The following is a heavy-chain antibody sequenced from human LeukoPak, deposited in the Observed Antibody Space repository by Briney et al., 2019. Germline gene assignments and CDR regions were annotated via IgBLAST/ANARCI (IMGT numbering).Heavy chain of an antibody. J-gene: IGHJ5*02. CDR1: GYTFTSYY. CDR3: ARGLYSGSNPPRFDP. CDR2: INPSSGNT. Sequence: ASVKVSCKASGYTFTSYYMHWVRQAPGQGLEWMAIINPSSGNTNYAQKFQGRVTMTRDTSTSTVYMELSSLRSEDTAVYYCARGLYSGSNPPRFDPWGQGTLVTVSS. V-gene: IGHV1-46*01. D-gene: IGHD1-26*01.